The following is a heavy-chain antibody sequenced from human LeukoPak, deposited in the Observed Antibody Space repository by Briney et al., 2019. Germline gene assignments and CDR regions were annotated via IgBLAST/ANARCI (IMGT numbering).Heavy chain of an antibody. J-gene: IGHJ4*02. V-gene: IGHV1-18*01. D-gene: IGHD6-13*01. CDR1: GYTFTSYG. CDR2: ISAYNGNT. CDR3: ARAPLSLAAAGALDY. Sequence: ASVKVSCKASGYTFTSYGISWVRQAPGQGLEWMGWISAYNGNTNYAQKLQGRVTMTTDTSTSTAYMELRSLRSEDTAVYSCARAPLSLAAAGALDYWGQGTLITVSS.